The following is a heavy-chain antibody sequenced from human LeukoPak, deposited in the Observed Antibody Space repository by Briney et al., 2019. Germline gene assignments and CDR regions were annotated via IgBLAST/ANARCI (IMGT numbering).Heavy chain of an antibody. D-gene: IGHD3-10*01. Sequence: SETLSLTCTVSGGSISSYYWSWIRQPPGKGLEWIGYISYSGTTNYNPSLKSRVTISVDTSKNQFSLKLSSVTAADTAVYYCARDYGLDNWFDPWGQGTLVTVSS. CDR1: GGSISSYY. CDR2: ISYSGTT. J-gene: IGHJ5*02. CDR3: ARDYGLDNWFDP. V-gene: IGHV4-59*12.